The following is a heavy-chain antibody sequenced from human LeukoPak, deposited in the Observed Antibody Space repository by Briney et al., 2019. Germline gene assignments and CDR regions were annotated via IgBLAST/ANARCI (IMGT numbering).Heavy chain of an antibody. D-gene: IGHD3-16*01. CDR2: INHNGTVN. CDR3: ARGGGLDV. Sequence: HGGSLRLSCAASGLTFSSYWMNWARPAPGKGMEWVASINHNGTVNYNVDSVKGRFIISRDNPNNSPYVQMSNLRGEHTAVYFCARGGGLDVWGQGATVTVSS. J-gene: IGHJ6*02. CDR1: GLTFSSYW. V-gene: IGHV3-7*03.